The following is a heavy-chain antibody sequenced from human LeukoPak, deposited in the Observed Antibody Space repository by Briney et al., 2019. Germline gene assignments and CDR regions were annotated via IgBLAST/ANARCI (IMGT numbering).Heavy chain of an antibody. CDR2: IYYSGST. Sequence: SETLSLTCTVSGGSISSYYWSWIRQPPGKGLEWIGYIYYSGSTNYNPSLKSRVTISVDTSKNQFSLKLSSVTAADTAVYYCARLGDHGDDYYYGMDVWGQGTTVTVSS. CDR1: GGSISSYY. V-gene: IGHV4-59*01. CDR3: ARLGDHGDDYYYGMDV. J-gene: IGHJ6*02. D-gene: IGHD4-17*01.